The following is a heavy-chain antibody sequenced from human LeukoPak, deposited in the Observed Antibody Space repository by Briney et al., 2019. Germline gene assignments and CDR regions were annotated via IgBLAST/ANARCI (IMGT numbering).Heavy chain of an antibody. CDR3: ARDRVQIVGASSVYFQY. J-gene: IGHJ1*01. Sequence: ASVKVSCKASGYTFTSSGIGWVRQAPGQGLEWMGWISGYNGNTKYAQRFQGRVTMTTDTSTTTAYMDLRSLRSDDTAMYFCARDRVQIVGASSVYFQYWGQGTLVTVSS. V-gene: IGHV1-18*01. CDR2: ISGYNGNT. CDR1: GYTFTSSG. D-gene: IGHD1-26*01.